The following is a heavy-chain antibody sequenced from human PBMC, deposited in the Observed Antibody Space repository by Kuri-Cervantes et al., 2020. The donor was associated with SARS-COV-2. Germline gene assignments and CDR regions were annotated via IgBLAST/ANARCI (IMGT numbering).Heavy chain of an antibody. CDR2: IRSKTNNYAT. Sequence: GGSLRLSCAASGFTFSGSAMYWVRQPFEKGLEWVGRIRSKTNNYATSYAASLRGRFTISRDDSKNTVILQMTSLRAEDTAVYYCAKDWSGTSGAGSPVFDYWGQGALVTVSS. CDR3: AKDWSGTSGAGSPVFDY. CDR1: GFTFSGSA. D-gene: IGHD3-10*01. J-gene: IGHJ4*02. V-gene: IGHV3-73*01.